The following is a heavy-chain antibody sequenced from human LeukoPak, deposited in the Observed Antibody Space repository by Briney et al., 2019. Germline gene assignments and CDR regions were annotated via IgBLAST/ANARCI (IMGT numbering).Heavy chain of an antibody. D-gene: IGHD2-15*01. Sequence: GGSLRLSCAASGFTVSSNEMSWVRQAPGKGLEWVSSISGGSTYYADSRKGRFTISRDNSENTLHLQMNSLRADDTAVYYCAKSGRYRSAGSCYQEASLDYWGQGTLVTVSS. V-gene: IGHV3-38-3*01. CDR1: GFTVSSNE. CDR3: AKSGRYRSAGSCYQEASLDY. CDR2: ISGGST. J-gene: IGHJ4*02.